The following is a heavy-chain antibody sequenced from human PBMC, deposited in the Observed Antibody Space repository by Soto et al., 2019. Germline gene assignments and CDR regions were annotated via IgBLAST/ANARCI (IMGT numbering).Heavy chain of an antibody. D-gene: IGHD6-13*01. CDR3: ERDSGSSWGYYWFDP. CDR2: IYHSGST. V-gene: IGHV4-38-2*02. J-gene: IGHJ5*02. CDR1: GYSISSGYY. Sequence: SETLSLTCAVSGYSISSGYYWGWIRQPPGKGLEWIGSIYHSGSTYYNPSLKSRVTISVDTSKNQFSLKLSSVTAADTAVYYCERDSGSSWGYYWFDPWGQGTLVTVSS.